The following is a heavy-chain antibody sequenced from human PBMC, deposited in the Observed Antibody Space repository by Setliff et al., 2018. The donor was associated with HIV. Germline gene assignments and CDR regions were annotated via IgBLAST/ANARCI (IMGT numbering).Heavy chain of an antibody. V-gene: IGHV4-59*08. J-gene: IGHJ5*02. D-gene: IGHD3-10*01. CDR2: IFSSGTT. Sequence: PSETLSLTCTVSGGSLRSYYWSWIRQSPGKGLEWMGYIFSSGTTDYNPSLKSRVTLALDTSTNQFSLKLRSGTAADTAVYYCARDYGSGSYDHWGQGTLVTVSS. CDR1: GGSLRSYY. CDR3: ARDYGSGSYDH.